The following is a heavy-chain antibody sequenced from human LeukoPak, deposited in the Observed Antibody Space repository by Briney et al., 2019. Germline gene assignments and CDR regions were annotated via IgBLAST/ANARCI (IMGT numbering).Heavy chain of an antibody. J-gene: IGHJ5*02. CDR3: ARDLKYSSSPGWFDP. V-gene: IGHV3-21*01. Sequence: GGSLRLSCAASGFTFSSYSMNWVRQAPGKGLEWVSSISSSSYIYYADSVKGRFTISRDNAKNSLYLQMNSLRAEDTAVYYCARDLKYSSSPGWFDPWGQGTLVTVSS. CDR1: GFTFSSYS. CDR2: ISSSSYI. D-gene: IGHD6-6*01.